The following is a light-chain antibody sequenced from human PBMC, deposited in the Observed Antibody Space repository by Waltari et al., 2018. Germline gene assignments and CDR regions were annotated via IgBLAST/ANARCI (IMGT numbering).Light chain of an antibody. J-gene: IGKJ4*01. CDR2: AAS. V-gene: IGKV1-12*01. CDR1: QGISRW. Sequence: DIQLTQSPSSVSASVGDRVIITCRASQGISRWLAWYQQKPGKAPKLLIHAASNLQSGVPSRFSGSGSGTDFTLKISRVEADDVGVYFCMQGKDLPLTFGGGTKVDI. CDR3: MQGKDLPLT.